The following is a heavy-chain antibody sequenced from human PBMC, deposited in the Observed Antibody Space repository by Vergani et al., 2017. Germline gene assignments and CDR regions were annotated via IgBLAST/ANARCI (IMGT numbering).Heavy chain of an antibody. Sequence: VDLVESGGGLVQPGGCLRLSCAASGFTFNEYWMHWARQVPGKGLVWVSGMNGDGDTISYAESVKGRFTISRDNAKNTLFLQMNSLRAEDTAVYYCARARKXRFGVVWENWFDPWGQGTLVTVSS. V-gene: IGHV3-74*01. CDR1: GFTFNEYW. CDR3: ARARKXRFGVVWENWFDP. J-gene: IGHJ5*02. CDR2: MNGDGDTI. D-gene: IGHD3-3*01.